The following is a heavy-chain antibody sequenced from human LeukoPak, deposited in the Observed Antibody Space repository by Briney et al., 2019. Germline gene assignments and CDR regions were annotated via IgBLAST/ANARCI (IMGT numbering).Heavy chain of an antibody. D-gene: IGHD3-3*01. Sequence: PGGSLRLSCAASGFTFSSYAMHWVRQAPGKGLEWVAVISYDGSNKYYADSVKGRFTISRDNSKNTLYLQMNSLRAEDTAVYYCARDSATRSVYDFWSGYTRGYHYYYGMDVWGQGTTVTVSS. J-gene: IGHJ6*02. CDR3: ARDSATRSVYDFWSGYTRGYHYYYGMDV. CDR2: ISYDGSNK. CDR1: GFTFSSYA. V-gene: IGHV3-30-3*01.